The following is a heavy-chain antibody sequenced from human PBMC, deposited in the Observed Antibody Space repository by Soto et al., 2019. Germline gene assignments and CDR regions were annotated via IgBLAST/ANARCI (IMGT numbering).Heavy chain of an antibody. Sequence: PGESLKISCKGSGYSFINYWIGWVRQMPGKGLEWMGIIYPGDSHTRYSPSFQGQVTISVDKSINTAYVQWSSLKASDTAMYYCASGIAASGRFEYWGQGTLVTVSS. V-gene: IGHV5-51*01. D-gene: IGHD6-13*01. CDR1: GYSFINYW. CDR3: ASGIAASGRFEY. CDR2: IYPGDSHT. J-gene: IGHJ4*02.